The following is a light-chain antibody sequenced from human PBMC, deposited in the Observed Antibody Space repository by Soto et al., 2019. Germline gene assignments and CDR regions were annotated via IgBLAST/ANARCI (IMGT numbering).Light chain of an antibody. CDR2: DGS. V-gene: IGKV1-5*01. J-gene: IGKJ2*01. Sequence: DIQITQSPSTLSASVGDRVTLTCRDSRTISRWLAWYQQRPGKAPKLLIYDGSNLESGVPSRFSCSRSGTVFTLTISRLQPDDVATYYCQQYNGYFTFGEGSYLDIK. CDR3: QQYNGYFT. CDR1: RTISRW.